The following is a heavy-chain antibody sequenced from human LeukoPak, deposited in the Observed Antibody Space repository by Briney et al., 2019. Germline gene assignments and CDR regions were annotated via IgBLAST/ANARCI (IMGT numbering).Heavy chain of an antibody. V-gene: IGHV3-48*04. CDR2: INSGSSTI. D-gene: IGHD1-26*01. CDR3: ARWGLGPSFDY. CDR1: GFTFSSYI. Sequence: GGSLRLSCAASGFTFSSYIMNWVRQPPGKGLEWVSYINSGSSTIYYADSVKGRFTISRDNAKKSLYLQLNSLRVEDTAVYYCARWGLGPSFDYWGQGTRVTVSS. J-gene: IGHJ4*02.